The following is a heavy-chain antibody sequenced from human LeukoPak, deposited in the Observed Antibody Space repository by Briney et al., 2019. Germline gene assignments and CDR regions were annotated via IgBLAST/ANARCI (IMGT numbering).Heavy chain of an antibody. D-gene: IGHD3-10*01. CDR1: GGSISNKY. Sequence: SETLSLTCTVSGGSISNKYWSWIRQPPGKGLEWIGYIYYSGNTNYNPSLKSRVTISVDTSNNQFSLKLSSVTAADTAVYYCAREGYGSGSIWGQGTLVTVSS. CDR3: AREGYGSGSI. CDR2: IYYSGNT. V-gene: IGHV4-59*01. J-gene: IGHJ4*02.